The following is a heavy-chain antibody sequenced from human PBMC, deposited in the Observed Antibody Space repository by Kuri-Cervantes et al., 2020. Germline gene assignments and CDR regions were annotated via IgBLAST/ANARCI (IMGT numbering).Heavy chain of an antibody. CDR3: AKDLSFEVTPAEYFQH. V-gene: IGHV3-23*01. CDR1: GFTFSSYA. J-gene: IGHJ1*01. D-gene: IGHD4-11*01. CDR2: ISGSGGST. Sequence: GGSLRLSCAASGFTFSSYAMSWVRQAPGKGLEWVSAISGSGGSTYYADSVKGRITISRDNSKNTLYLQMNSLRAEDTAVYYCAKDLSFEVTPAEYFQHWGQGTLVTVSS.